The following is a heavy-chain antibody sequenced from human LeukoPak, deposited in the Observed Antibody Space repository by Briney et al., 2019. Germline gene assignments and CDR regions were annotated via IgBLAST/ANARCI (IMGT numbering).Heavy chain of an antibody. CDR1: GFTFNKYW. D-gene: IGHD3-10*01. V-gene: IGHV3-7*01. Sequence: GGSLRLSCAASGFTFNKYWMTWVRQAPGKGLEWVANIKQDGSEKYYVDSVKGRFTISRDNAKNSLYLQMNSLRAEDTAVYYCARRVPLLWGGVDYWGQGTLVTASS. J-gene: IGHJ4*02. CDR2: IKQDGSEK. CDR3: ARRVPLLWGGVDY.